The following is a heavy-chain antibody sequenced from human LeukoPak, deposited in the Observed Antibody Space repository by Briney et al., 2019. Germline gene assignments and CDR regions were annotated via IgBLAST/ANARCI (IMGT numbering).Heavy chain of an antibody. J-gene: IGHJ3*01. CDR1: GFTFSSYA. D-gene: IGHD5-12*01. CDR3: AKDRREGYPRDSFDV. V-gene: IGHV3-23*05. CDR2: IKSTGSST. Sequence: PGGSLRLSCAASGFTFSSYAMRWVRQAPGKGLEWVSSIKSTGSSTYYGDAVKGRFTISRDNSENTLYLQMHSLRAEDTGLYYCAKDRREGYPRDSFDVWGQGTAVTVSS.